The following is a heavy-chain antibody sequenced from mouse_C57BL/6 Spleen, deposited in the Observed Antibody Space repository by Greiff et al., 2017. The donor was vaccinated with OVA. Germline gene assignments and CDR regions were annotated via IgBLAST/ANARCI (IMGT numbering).Heavy chain of an antibody. CDR2: ISDGGSYT. J-gene: IGHJ1*03. CDR3: ARELTGSYWDVDD. V-gene: IGHV5-4*01. CDR1: GFTFSSYA. Sequence: EVKLVESGGGLVKPGGSLKLSCAASGFTFSSYAMSWVRQTPEQKLEWVATISDGGSYTDYPDNVKNRFTISRDTAKNNLYLQLSHLKTEDTAMYYCARELTGSYWDVDDWGKGTTVTVSS. D-gene: IGHD4-1*01.